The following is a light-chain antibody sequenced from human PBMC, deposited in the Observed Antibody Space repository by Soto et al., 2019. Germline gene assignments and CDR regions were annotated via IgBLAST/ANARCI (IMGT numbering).Light chain of an antibody. Sequence: DVQMTQSPSSQSPSVGARDTMTCRASQSISRYLNWYQQKPGKATNLLIYVASSLQSEVPSRFSGSGSGTDFTLNTTSLQPEVFATYYCQQSYGTPITFGLGPRLE. J-gene: IGKJ5*01. CDR2: VAS. CDR1: QSISRY. V-gene: IGKV1-39*01. CDR3: QQSYGTPIT.